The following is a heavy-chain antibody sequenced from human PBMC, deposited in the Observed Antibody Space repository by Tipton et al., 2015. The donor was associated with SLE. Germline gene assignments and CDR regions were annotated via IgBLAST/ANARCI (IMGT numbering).Heavy chain of an antibody. CDR2: ISSSGSTI. D-gene: IGHD3-3*01. CDR3: ARGYDFWSGYYSSYWYFDL. CDR1: GFTFTDYY. V-gene: IGHV3-11*04. J-gene: IGHJ2*01. Sequence: SLRLSCAASGFTFTDYYMSWIRQAPGKGLEWLSYISSSGSTIYYADSVKGRFTISRDNAKNSLYLQMNSLRAEDTAVYYCARGYDFWSGYYSSYWYFDLWGRGTLVTVSS.